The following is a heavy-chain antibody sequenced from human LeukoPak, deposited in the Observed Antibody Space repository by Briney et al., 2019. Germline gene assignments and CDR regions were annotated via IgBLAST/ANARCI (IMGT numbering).Heavy chain of an antibody. D-gene: IGHD3-10*01. J-gene: IGHJ4*02. Sequence: SVKVSCKASGGTFSSYAISWVRQAPGQGLEWMGGIIPIFGTANYAQKFQGRVTITTDESTSTAYMELSSLRSEDAAVYYCARDASDSKVRGVIGYYFDYWGQGTLVTVSS. CDR3: ARDASDSKVRGVIGYYFDY. CDR1: GGTFSSYA. V-gene: IGHV1-69*05. CDR2: IIPIFGTA.